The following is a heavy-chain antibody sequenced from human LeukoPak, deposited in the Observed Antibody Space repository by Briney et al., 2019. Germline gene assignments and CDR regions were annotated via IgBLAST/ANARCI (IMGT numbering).Heavy chain of an antibody. J-gene: IGHJ2*01. CDR3: ARDGPSEDQLLVGWYFDL. Sequence: GGSLRLSCAASGFTFSSYAMHWVRQAPGKGLEWVAVISYDGSNKYYADSVKGRFTISRDNSKNTLYLQMNSLRAEDTAVYYCARDGPSEDQLLVGWYFDLWGRGTLVTVSS. D-gene: IGHD2-2*01. V-gene: IGHV3-30-3*01. CDR1: GFTFSSYA. CDR2: ISYDGSNK.